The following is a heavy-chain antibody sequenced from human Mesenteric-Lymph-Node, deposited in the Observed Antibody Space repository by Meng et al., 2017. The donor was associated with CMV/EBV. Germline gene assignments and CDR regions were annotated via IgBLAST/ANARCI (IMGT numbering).Heavy chain of an antibody. J-gene: IGHJ6*02. CDR2: IYYNGGT. Sequence: SETLSLTCTVSGGSVSSGSYYWSWIRQPPGKGLEWIGYIYYNGGTNYNPSLKSRVTISVDTSKNQFSLKLRSVTAADTAVYYCARGVLAWLTVRTGMDVWGQGSTVTVSS. CDR1: GGSVSSGSYY. CDR3: ARGVLAWLTVRTGMDV. V-gene: IGHV4-61*01. D-gene: IGHD3-3*01.